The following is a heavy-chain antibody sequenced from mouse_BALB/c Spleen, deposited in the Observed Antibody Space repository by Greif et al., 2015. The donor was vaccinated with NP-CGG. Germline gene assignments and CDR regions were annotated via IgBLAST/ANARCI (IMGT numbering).Heavy chain of an antibody. V-gene: IGHV5-12-2*01. J-gene: IGHJ4*01. CDR2: ISNGGGST. Sequence: EVKLVESGGGLVQPGGSLKLSCAASGFTFSSYTMSWVRQTPEKRLEWVAYISNGGGSTYYPDTVKGRFTISRDNAKNTLYLQMSSLKSEDTAMYYCARKVGYAMYYWGQGTSVTVSS. CDR3: ARKVGYAMYY. D-gene: IGHD1-1*02. CDR1: GFTFSSYT.